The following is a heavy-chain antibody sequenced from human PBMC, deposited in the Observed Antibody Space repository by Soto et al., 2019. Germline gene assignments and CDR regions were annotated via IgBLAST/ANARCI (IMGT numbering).Heavy chain of an antibody. CDR2: IKSKTDGGTT. D-gene: IGHD2-15*01. J-gene: IGHJ4*02. Sequence: PGGSLRLSCAASGFSFSKVWMKWVRQAPGKGLEWVGRIKSKTDGGTTDYAAPVKDRFVISRDDSKNTLYLQMNSLKTEDSAVDYCTTDPFCSGANCFEASFFDYWGQGTLVTVSS. V-gene: IGHV3-15*07. CDR1: GFSFSKVW. CDR3: TTDPFCSGANCFEASFFDY.